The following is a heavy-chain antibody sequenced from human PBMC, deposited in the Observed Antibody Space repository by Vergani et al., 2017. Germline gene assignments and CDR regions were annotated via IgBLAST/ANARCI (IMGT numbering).Heavy chain of an antibody. CDR3: TTDQWLAPDY. D-gene: IGHD5-24*01. J-gene: IGHJ4*02. V-gene: IGHV3-53*01. Sequence: EVQLVESGGGLIQPGGSLRLSCAASGFTVSSNYMSWVRQAPGKGLEWVSIIYSGGSGGSTFYADSVKGRFTISRDNSKNTLYLQMNSLKTEDTAVYYCTTDQWLAPDYWGQGTLVTVSS. CDR2: IYSGGSGGST. CDR1: GFTVSSNY.